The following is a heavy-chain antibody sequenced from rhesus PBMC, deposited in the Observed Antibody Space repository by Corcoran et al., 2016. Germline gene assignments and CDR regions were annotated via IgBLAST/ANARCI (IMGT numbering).Heavy chain of an antibody. D-gene: IGHD3-28*01. J-gene: IGHJ3*01. Sequence: QVQLQESGPGLVKPSETLSLTCAVSGASVSSHFWSWIRQAPGTGLELIGRFYNSGSTNYTPYLKCPVTISRDTANNHFSLRLSSVTAADTAVYFCSKHGGDSGYHSGRSFDFWGQGLRVTVSS. CDR3: SKHGGDSGYHSGRSFDF. V-gene: IGHV4-160*01. CDR2: FYNSGST. CDR1: GASVSSHF.